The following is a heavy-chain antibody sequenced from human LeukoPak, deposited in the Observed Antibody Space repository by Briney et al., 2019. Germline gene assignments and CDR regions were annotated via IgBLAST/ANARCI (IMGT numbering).Heavy chain of an antibody. CDR1: GYTFTNYG. CDR3: ARVPGHIVVVTTTDLYFDY. CDR2: ISAYNGKT. Sequence: ASVKVSCKASGYTFTNYGITWVRQAPGQGLEWMGWISAYNGKTNYAPKLQGRVTMTTDTSTSTAFMELRSLRSDDTAVYYCARVPGHIVVVTTTDLYFDYWGQGTLVTVSS. D-gene: IGHD2-21*02. J-gene: IGHJ4*02. V-gene: IGHV1-18*01.